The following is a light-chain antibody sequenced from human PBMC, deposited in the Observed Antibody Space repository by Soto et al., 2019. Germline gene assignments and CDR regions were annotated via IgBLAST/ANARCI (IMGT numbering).Light chain of an antibody. V-gene: IGKV3-15*01. CDR2: GSS. J-gene: IGKJ5*01. CDR3: QQYTNWPPIT. CDR1: QSVGSN. Sequence: EILLTQSPATLPVSPGERATLSCRASQSVGSNLAWFQQKPGQAPILLIYGSSTRATGVPARFSGSGSGADFTLTISNLQSEDFAVYYCQQYTNWPPITFGQGTRLEIK.